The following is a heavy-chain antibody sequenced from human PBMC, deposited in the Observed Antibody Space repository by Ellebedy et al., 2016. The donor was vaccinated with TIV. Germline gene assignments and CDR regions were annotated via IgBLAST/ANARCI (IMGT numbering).Heavy chain of an antibody. CDR1: GFTFSSYW. J-gene: IGHJ4*02. V-gene: IGHV3-7*01. CDR2: IKQDGSEK. D-gene: IGHD3-3*01. CDR3: AREGEWLLDY. Sequence: GGSLRLXCAASGFTFSSYWMTWVRQAPGKGLEWVANIKQDGSEKTYVDSVKGRFTISRDNAKNSLYLQMNSLRDQDTAVYYCAREGEWLLDYWGQGTLVTVSS.